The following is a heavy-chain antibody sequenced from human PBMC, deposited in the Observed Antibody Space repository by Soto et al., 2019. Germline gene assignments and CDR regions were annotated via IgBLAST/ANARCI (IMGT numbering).Heavy chain of an antibody. CDR1: GGSISSYY. V-gene: IGHV4-59*01. J-gene: IGHJ4*02. CDR2: IYYSGST. Sequence: QVQLQESGPGLVKPSETLSLTCTVSGGSISSYYWSWIRQPPGKGLEWIGYIYYSGSTNYNPPLKSRVTIPVGTSKNQFSLKLSSVTAADTAVYYCARAWGLYFDYWGQGTRVTVS. D-gene: IGHD3-16*01. CDR3: ARAWGLYFDY.